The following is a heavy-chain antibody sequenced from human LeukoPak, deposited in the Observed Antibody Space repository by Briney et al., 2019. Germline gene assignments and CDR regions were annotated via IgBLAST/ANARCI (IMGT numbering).Heavy chain of an antibody. CDR1: GYTFTNYY. CDR3: ARWQQSHSDY. J-gene: IGHJ4*02. Sequence: ASVKVSCKASGYTFTNYYMHWVRQPPGQGLEWMGIINPSGGSTSYAQKSQGRVTMTRDTSTSTVYMELSSLRSEDTAVYYCARWQQSHSDYWGQGTLVTVSS. CDR2: INPSGGST. D-gene: IGHD5-24*01. V-gene: IGHV1-46*01.